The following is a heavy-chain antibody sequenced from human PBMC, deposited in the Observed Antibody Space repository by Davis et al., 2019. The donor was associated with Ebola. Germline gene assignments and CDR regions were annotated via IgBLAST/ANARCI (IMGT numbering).Heavy chain of an antibody. Sequence: ASVKVSCKASGYTFTSYYMHWARQAPGQGLEWMGWISAYNGNTNYAQKLQGRVTMTRDTSTSTVYMELSSLRSEDTAVYYCARGRRPAVYGGYSDYWGQGTLVTVSS. J-gene: IGHJ4*02. V-gene: IGHV1-18*04. CDR2: ISAYNGNT. D-gene: IGHD2-8*01. CDR3: ARGRRPAVYGGYSDY. CDR1: GYTFTSYY.